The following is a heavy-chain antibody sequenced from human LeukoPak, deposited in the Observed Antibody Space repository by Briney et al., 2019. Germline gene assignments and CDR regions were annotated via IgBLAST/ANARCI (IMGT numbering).Heavy chain of an antibody. V-gene: IGHV3-30*02. Sequence: LGGSLRLSCAASGFPFSSYGMYWVRQTPDKGLQWVAYLRKDATYSNYADSVGGRFTISRDNSKNTLDLQMSSLRVEDTAVYYCASGGPTTWTLDYWGQGDLFSVSS. D-gene: IGHD1-26*01. CDR1: GFPFSSYG. CDR3: ASGGPTTWTLDY. CDR2: LRKDATYS. J-gene: IGHJ4*02.